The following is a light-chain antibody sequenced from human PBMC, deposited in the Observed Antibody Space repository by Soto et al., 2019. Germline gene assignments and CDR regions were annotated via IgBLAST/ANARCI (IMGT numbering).Light chain of an antibody. Sequence: SALTQPPSASGSPGQSVTVSCTGTSSDIGDTHYVSWYQQHPGKAPKLMVYEVSKRPSGVPDRSSGSKSGNTASLTVSGLLAEDEGDYYCSSYAGRDTVVFGSGTKVTVL. CDR1: SSDIGDTHY. J-gene: IGLJ1*01. CDR3: SSYAGRDTVV. CDR2: EVS. V-gene: IGLV2-8*01.